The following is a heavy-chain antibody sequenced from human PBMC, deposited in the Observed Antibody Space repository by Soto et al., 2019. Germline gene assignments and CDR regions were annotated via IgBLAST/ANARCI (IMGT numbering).Heavy chain of an antibody. CDR3: AREAAAGTINWFDP. J-gene: IGHJ5*02. CDR1: GGSISSGGYY. CDR2: IYYSGST. V-gene: IGHV4-31*03. Sequence: QVQLQESGPGLVKPSQTLSLTCTVSGGSISSGGYYWSWIRQHPGKGLEWIGYIYYSGSTYYNPSLKSRVTISVDTSKNQFSQKLSSVTAADTAVYYCAREAAAGTINWFDPWGQGTLVTVSS. D-gene: IGHD6-13*01.